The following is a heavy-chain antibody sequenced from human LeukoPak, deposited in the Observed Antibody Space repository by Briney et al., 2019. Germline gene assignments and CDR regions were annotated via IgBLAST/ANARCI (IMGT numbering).Heavy chain of an antibody. V-gene: IGHV3-7*03. Sequence: GGSLRLSCEASGFVFGHSWMSWVRQAPGKGLERVANINLDGSEINYLDSLTGRLTISRDNAKDSLYLQMNGLRAGDTAVYFCVRDRGYSTFDYWGQGTLVTVSS. CDR1: GFVFGHSW. J-gene: IGHJ4*02. CDR2: INLDGSEI. D-gene: IGHD3-22*01. CDR3: VRDRGYSTFDY.